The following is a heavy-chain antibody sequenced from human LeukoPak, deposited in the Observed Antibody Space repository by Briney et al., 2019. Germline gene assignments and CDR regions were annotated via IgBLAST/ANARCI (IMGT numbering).Heavy chain of an antibody. Sequence: SETLSLTCTVSGYSISSGYYWGWIRQPPGKGLEWIGSIYHSGSTYYNPSLKSRVTISVDTSKNQFSLKLSSVTAADTAVYYCARVRDGYNWSWDWYFDLWGRGTLVTVSS. CDR1: GYSISSGYY. V-gene: IGHV4-38-2*02. D-gene: IGHD5-24*01. CDR2: IYHSGST. CDR3: ARVRDGYNWSWDWYFDL. J-gene: IGHJ2*01.